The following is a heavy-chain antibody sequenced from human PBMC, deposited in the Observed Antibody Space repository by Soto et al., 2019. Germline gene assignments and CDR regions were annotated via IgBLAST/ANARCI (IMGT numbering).Heavy chain of an antibody. CDR1: GFTFSNFP. CDR3: ARTTVVSGTPDFDY. CDR2: ISYGGINN. Sequence: GGSLRLSCAASGFTFSNFPMHWVRQAPGKGLERVAVISYGGINNYYADSVKGRFTISRDDSKNTVYLQMNGLRPEDTAVYFCARTTVVSGTPDFDYWGQGTLVTVSS. J-gene: IGHJ4*02. D-gene: IGHD4-4*01. V-gene: IGHV3-30*01.